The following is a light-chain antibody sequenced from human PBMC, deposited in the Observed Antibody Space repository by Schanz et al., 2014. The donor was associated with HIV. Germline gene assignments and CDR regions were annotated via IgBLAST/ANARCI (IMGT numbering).Light chain of an antibody. J-gene: IGKJ2*01. CDR1: QSVSSSY. V-gene: IGKV3-20*01. CDR3: QQLNDYPRT. CDR2: GAS. Sequence: EIVLTQSPGTLSLSPGERATLSCRASQSVSSSYLAWYQQKPGQAPRLLIYGASSRATGIPDRFSGSGSGTEFTLTISSLQSEDFATYYCQQLNDYPRTFGQGTKLEIK.